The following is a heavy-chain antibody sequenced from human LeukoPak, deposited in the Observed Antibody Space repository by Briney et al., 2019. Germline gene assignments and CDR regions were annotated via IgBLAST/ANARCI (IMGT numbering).Heavy chain of an antibody. Sequence: SETLSLTCTVSGGSISSYYWSWIRQPPGKGLEWIGYIYYSGSTNYNPSLKSRVTISVDTSKNQFSLKLSSVTAADTAVYYCARPSRKFNYYGSGGGYFDYWGQGTLVTVSS. J-gene: IGHJ4*02. CDR2: IYYSGST. D-gene: IGHD3-10*01. CDR1: GGSISSYY. CDR3: ARPSRKFNYYGSGGGYFDY. V-gene: IGHV4-59*12.